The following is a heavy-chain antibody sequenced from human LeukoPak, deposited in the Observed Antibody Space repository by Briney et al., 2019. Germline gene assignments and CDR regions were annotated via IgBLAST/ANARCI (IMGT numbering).Heavy chain of an antibody. D-gene: IGHD6-19*01. CDR2: IYHSGST. CDR3: ARHSSGWYDY. J-gene: IGHJ4*02. V-gene: IGHV4-38-2*01. Sequence: SETLSLTCAVSGYSISSGYYWGWIRQPPGKGLEWIGSIYHSGSTYYNPSLKSRVTISVDTSKNQFSLKLSSVTAADTAVYYCARHSSGWYDYWGQGTLVTVSS. CDR1: GYSISSGYY.